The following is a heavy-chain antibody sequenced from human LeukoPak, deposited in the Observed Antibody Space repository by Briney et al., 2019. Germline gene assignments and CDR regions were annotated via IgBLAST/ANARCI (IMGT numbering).Heavy chain of an antibody. CDR1: GLTFTSHG. CDR3: ARDRGKDYFDS. V-gene: IGHV3-33*01. D-gene: IGHD4-23*01. J-gene: IGHJ4*02. CDR2: VRNDGSDT. Sequence: PGTSLRLSCTTYGLTFTSHGFHWLRQVVGKRLEWVAFVRNDGSDTYHANSVQGRFSISRDNSKNTLYLQMNSLRVEDTAIYYCARDRGKDYFDSWGQGTQATVSS.